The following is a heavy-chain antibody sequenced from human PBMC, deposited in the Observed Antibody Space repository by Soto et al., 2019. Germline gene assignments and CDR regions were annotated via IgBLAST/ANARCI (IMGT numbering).Heavy chain of an antibody. CDR1: GFTFSSYD. Sequence: PGGSLRLSCAASGFTFSSYDMHWVRQATGKGLEWVSAIGTAGDTYYPGSVKGRFTISRENAKNSLYLQMNSLRAGDTAVYYCARALAEWELPRFYGMDVWGQGTMVTVS. D-gene: IGHD1-26*01. CDR3: ARALAEWELPRFYGMDV. V-gene: IGHV3-13*04. J-gene: IGHJ6*02. CDR2: IGTAGDT.